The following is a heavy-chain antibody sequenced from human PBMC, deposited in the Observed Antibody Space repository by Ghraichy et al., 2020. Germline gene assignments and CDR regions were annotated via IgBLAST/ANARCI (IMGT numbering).Heavy chain of an antibody. CDR3: ARVGGDYYYGSGSYYKPFDY. Sequence: SGKVSCKASGGTFSSYAISWVRQAPGQGLEWMGGIIPIFGTANYAQKFQGRVTITADESTSTAYMELSSLRSEDTAVYYCARVGGDYYYGSGSYYKPFDYWGQGTLVTVSS. CDR1: GGTFSSYA. V-gene: IGHV1-69*13. J-gene: IGHJ4*02. CDR2: IIPIFGTA. D-gene: IGHD3-10*01.